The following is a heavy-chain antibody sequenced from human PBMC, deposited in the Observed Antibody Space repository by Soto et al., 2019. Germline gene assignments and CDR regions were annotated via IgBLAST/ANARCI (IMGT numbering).Heavy chain of an antibody. J-gene: IGHJ4*02. V-gene: IGHV3-21*01. Sequence: GGSLRLSCVASGFTFNSYSMNWVRQAPGKGLEWVSSISSANAYIYYADSVKGRFTSSRDNSKNTLYLQMNSLRAEDTAVYYCARDLTRGGTGNNFVDYWGQGTLVTVSS. D-gene: IGHD2-15*01. CDR3: ARDLTRGGTGNNFVDY. CDR1: GFTFNSYS. CDR2: ISSANAYI.